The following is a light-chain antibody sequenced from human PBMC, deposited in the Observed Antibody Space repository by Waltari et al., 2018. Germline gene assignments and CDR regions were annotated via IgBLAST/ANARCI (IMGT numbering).Light chain of an antibody. J-gene: IGLJ7*01. CDR1: TIGSMS. CDR2: GDT. Sequence: SYEMTQSHLGSVSPGQTARIACGGDTIGSMSVQWYQQKPPLAPVLVIYGDTKRHSGIPERFSGSNAGKTATLTISGGEAGDEADYYCQVWDNSRKFVFGSGTQLTVL. CDR3: QVWDNSRKFV. V-gene: IGLV3-21*02.